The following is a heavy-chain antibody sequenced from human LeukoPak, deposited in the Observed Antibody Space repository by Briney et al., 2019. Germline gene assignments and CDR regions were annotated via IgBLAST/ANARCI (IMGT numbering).Heavy chain of an antibody. Sequence: GGSLRLSCAASGFTFSSYGMHWVRQAPGKGLEWVAVIRYDGSNKYYADSVKGRFTISRDNSKNTLYLQMNSLRAEDTAVYYCAKIASGSYFDYWGQGTLVTVSS. CDR2: IRYDGSNK. D-gene: IGHD1-26*01. CDR3: AKIASGSYFDY. CDR1: GFTFSSYG. J-gene: IGHJ4*02. V-gene: IGHV3-30*02.